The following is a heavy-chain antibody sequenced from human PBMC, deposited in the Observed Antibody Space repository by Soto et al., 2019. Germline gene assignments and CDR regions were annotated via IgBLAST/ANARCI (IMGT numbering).Heavy chain of an antibody. J-gene: IGHJ4*02. V-gene: IGHV3-30*18. CDR2: ISYDGSNK. CDR1: GFTFSSYG. Sequence: PGGSLRLSSAASGFTFSSYGMHWVRQAPGKGLEWVAVISYDGSNKYYADSVKGRFTISRDNSKNTLYLQMNSLRAEDTAVYYCAKETYSGPLDYWGQGTLVT. CDR3: AKETYSGPLDY. D-gene: IGHD2-15*01.